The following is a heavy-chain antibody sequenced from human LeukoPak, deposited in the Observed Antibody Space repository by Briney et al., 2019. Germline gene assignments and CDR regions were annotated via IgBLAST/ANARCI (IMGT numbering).Heavy chain of an antibody. CDR3: ARMYSSGWPLECLDV. J-gene: IGHJ3*01. D-gene: IGHD6-19*01. V-gene: IGHV1-18*01. CDR1: GYTFTSYD. CDR2: ISAYNGNT. Sequence: ASVKVSCKASGYTFTSYDVNWFRQATGQGLEWMGWISAYNGNTNYAQKLQGRVTMTTDTSTTTAYMELRSLRSDDTAVYYCARMYSSGWPLECLDVWGQGTMVTVSS.